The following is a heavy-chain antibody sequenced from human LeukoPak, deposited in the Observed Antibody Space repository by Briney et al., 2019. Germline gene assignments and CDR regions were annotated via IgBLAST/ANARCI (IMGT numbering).Heavy chain of an antibody. D-gene: IGHD3-22*01. Sequence: SVKVSCKASGGTFSSYAISWVRQAPGQGLEWMGGIIPIFGTANYAQKFQGRVTITADESTSTAYMELSSLRSEDTAVYYCAREYYYDSSGYPLIDAFDIWGQGTMVTVSS. CDR1: GGTFSSYA. CDR3: AREYYYDSSGYPLIDAFDI. CDR2: IIPIFGTA. J-gene: IGHJ3*02. V-gene: IGHV1-69*01.